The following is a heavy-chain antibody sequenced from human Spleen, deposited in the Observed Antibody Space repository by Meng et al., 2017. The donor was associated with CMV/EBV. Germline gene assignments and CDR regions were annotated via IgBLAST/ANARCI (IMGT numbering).Heavy chain of an antibody. D-gene: IGHD2-2*02. V-gene: IGHV3-69-1*02. J-gene: IGHJ3*02. Sequence: GESLKISCAASGFTFSDYYMNWVRQAPGKGLEWVSSISSSSTIYYADSVKGRFTISRDNAKNSLYLQMNSLRAEDTAVYYCTTEKDCSSTSCYIQFDAFDIWGQGTMVTVSS. CDR1: GFTFSDYY. CDR2: ISSSSTI. CDR3: TTEKDCSSTSCYIQFDAFDI.